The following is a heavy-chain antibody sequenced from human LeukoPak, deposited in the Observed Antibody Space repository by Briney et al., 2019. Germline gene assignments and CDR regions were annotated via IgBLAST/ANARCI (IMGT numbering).Heavy chain of an antibody. J-gene: IGHJ6*03. V-gene: IGHV3-48*03. CDR2: ISSSGSTI. CDR1: GFSISSYE. Sequence: RGSLRLSCAASGFSISSYEMNWVRQAPGKGLEWVSHISSSGSTIWYADSVKGRFTISRDNAKNSLYLQMNSLRAEDTAVYYCARVELAPYYYYMDVWGKGTTVTVSS. D-gene: IGHD1-7*01. CDR3: ARVELAPYYYYMDV.